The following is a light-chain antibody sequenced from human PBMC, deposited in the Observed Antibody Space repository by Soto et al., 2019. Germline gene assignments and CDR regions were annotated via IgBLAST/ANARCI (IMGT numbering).Light chain of an antibody. V-gene: IGLV1-51*01. CDR3: GTWDSSLSAVV. Sequence: QSVLTQPPSVSAAPGQTVTISCSGSSSNIGNNYVSWYQQLPGTAPKLLIYDNNNRPSGIPDRCSGSKSGTSATLGITGLQTGDEADYYCGTWDSSLSAVVFGGGTKLTVL. J-gene: IGLJ2*01. CDR1: SSNIGNNY. CDR2: DNN.